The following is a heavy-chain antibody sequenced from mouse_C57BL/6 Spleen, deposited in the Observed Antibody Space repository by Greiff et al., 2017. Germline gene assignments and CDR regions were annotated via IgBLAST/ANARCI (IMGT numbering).Heavy chain of an antibody. V-gene: IGHV14-2*01. CDR1: GFNIKDYY. CDR3: ARAGSVPYYY. Sequence: VQLQQSGAELVRPGASVKLSCTASGFNIKDYYMHWVKQRTGQGLEWIGWIDPEDGETKYAPKFQGKATITADTSSNTSYLQLSSLTSEDTAVSFCARAGSVPYYYWGQGTTLTVSS. D-gene: IGHD3-2*02. CDR2: IDPEDGET. J-gene: IGHJ2*01.